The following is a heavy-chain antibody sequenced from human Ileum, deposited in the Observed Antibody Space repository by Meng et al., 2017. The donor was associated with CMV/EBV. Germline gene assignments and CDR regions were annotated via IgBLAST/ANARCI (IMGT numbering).Heavy chain of an antibody. CDR1: GASISSGDYY. CDR3: ARQRGYCSGGSCYHFDY. J-gene: IGHJ4*02. Sequence: LELKEAGPGLVKPSQTLSLSWTVSGASISSGDYYWSWIRQPPGKGLEWIGYIFFSGNTYYNPSLNNRVIISIDTPRNQFSLKVDSVTAADTAVYYCARQRGYCSGGSCYHFDYWGQGTLVTVSS. V-gene: IGHV4-30-4*08. CDR2: IFFSGNT. D-gene: IGHD2-15*01.